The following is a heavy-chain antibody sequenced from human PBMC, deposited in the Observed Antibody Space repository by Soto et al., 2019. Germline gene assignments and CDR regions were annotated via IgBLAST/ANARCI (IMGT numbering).Heavy chain of an antibody. CDR1: GYTFTNYD. J-gene: IGHJ4*02. V-gene: IGHV1-18*01. CDR3: ARGGAAPLGY. Sequence: QVQLVQSGAEVMKPGASVKVSCKASGYTFTNYDISWVRQAPGQGPEWMGWVSAYNGNTNSAQKFQGRNTWTTDTSTSTAYMELRSRRSDDTAVYYCARGGAAPLGYWGQGTLVTVSS. D-gene: IGHD3-16*01. CDR2: VSAYNGNT.